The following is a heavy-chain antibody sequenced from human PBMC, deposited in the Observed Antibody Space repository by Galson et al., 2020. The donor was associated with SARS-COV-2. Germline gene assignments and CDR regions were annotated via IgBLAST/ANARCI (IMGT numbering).Heavy chain of an antibody. Sequence: ASVKVSCTASGYRFTSYGISWVRQAPGEGLEWMGWISVYNGNTKYAQKVQGRVTMTTDTSTSTTFMELRSLGFDDTAMYYCARASPLETAFPLNPFDFWGQGTMVTVYS. CDR1: GYRFTSYG. J-gene: IGHJ3*01. CDR2: ISVYNGNT. V-gene: IGHV1-18*01. D-gene: IGHD2-21*02. CDR3: ARASPLETAFPLNPFDF.